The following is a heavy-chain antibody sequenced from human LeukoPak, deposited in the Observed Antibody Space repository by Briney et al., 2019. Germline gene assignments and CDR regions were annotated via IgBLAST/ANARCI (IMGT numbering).Heavy chain of an antibody. D-gene: IGHD6-19*01. V-gene: IGHV1-69*13. Sequence: GASVTVSCKASGGTFSSYAISWVRQAPGQGLEWMGGIIPIFGTANYAQKFQGRVTITADESTSTAYMELSSLRSEDTAVYYCARKFSSGWYDFDYWGQGTLVTVSS. CDR2: IIPIFGTA. CDR3: ARKFSSGWYDFDY. J-gene: IGHJ4*02. CDR1: GGTFSSYA.